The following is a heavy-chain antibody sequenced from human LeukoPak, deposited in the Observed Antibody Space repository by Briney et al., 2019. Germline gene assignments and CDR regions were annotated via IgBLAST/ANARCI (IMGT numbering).Heavy chain of an antibody. Sequence: ASVKASCKASGYTFTGYYIHWVRQAPGQGLEWMGWINPKSGGANYAQKFLGRVTMTRDTSISTAYMELSRLRSVDTAVYYCARGDCCSSGNCFDPWGQGTLVTVSS. D-gene: IGHD6-13*01. CDR1: GYTFTGYY. CDR2: INPKSGGA. CDR3: ARGDCCSSGNCFDP. J-gene: IGHJ5*02. V-gene: IGHV1-2*02.